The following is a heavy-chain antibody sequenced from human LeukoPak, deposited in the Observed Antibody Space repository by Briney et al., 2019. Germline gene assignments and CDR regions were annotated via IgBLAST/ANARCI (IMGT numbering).Heavy chain of an antibody. V-gene: IGHV3-23*01. D-gene: IGHD3-22*01. CDR1: GFTFSTSA. CDR2: IRASDDTT. CDR3: RFYTSGSDY. J-gene: IGHJ4*02. Sequence: GGSLRLSCEVFGFTFSTSAMSWVRQAPGKGLEWVSGIRASDDTTYYVNSVRGRFTVSRDNSKNTLYLQMNRLRVEDTAVYYCRFYTSGSDYWGQGTLVTVSS.